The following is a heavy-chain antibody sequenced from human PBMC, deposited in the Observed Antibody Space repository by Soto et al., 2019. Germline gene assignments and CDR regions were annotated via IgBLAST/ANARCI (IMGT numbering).Heavy chain of an antibody. CDR1: GGSISSSTYY. J-gene: IGHJ4*02. CDR2: VYRTGST. CDR3: SRLWSY. Sequence: QLQLQESGPGLVKPSETLSLTCTVSGGSISSSTYYWGWIRQPPGKGLEWIGNVYRTGSTDYNPSLKCRVTISVDTSKNQFSLKLSSVTAADTAVYYCSRLWSYWGQGTLVTVSS. V-gene: IGHV4-39*01. D-gene: IGHD3-16*01.